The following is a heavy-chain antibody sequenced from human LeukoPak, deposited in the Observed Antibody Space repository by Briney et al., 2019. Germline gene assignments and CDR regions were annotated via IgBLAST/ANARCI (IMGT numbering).Heavy chain of an antibody. J-gene: IGHJ5*02. CDR3: AREVGQFDP. V-gene: IGHV4-34*01. D-gene: IGHD1-26*01. CDR1: GGSFSGYY. CDR2: INHSGST. Sequence: PSETLSLTCAVYGGSFSGYYWSWIRQPPGKGLEWIGEINHSGSTNYNPSLKSRVTISVDTSKNQFSLKLSSVTAADTAVYYCAREVGQFDPWGQGTLVTVSS.